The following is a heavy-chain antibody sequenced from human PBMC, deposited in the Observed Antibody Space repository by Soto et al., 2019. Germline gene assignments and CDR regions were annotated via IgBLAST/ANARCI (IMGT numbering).Heavy chain of an antibody. CDR1: GGTFSSYA. CDR3: ARVVGDYYYYYGMDV. CDR2: ISAYNGNT. D-gene: IGHD4-17*01. J-gene: IGHJ6*02. V-gene: IGHV1-18*01. Sequence: ASVKVSCKASGGTFSSYAISWVRQAPGQGLEWMGWISAYNGNTNYAQKLQGRVTMTTDTSTSTAYMELRSLRSDDTAVYYCARVVGDYYYYYGMDVWGQGTTVTV.